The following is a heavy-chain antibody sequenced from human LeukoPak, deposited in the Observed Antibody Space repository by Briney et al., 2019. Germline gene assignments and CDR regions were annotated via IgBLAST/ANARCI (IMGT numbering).Heavy chain of an antibody. D-gene: IGHD3-10*01. V-gene: IGHV3-48*02. CDR3: ARDRGVMIMGYFDY. Sequence: GGSLILSCAASGFTFSSYSMNWVRQAPGKGLEWVSYITSSSTIYYADSVKGRFTISRDNAKNSLYLQMNSLRDEDTAVYYCARDRGVMIMGYFDYWGQGTLVTVSS. J-gene: IGHJ4*02. CDR1: GFTFSSYS. CDR2: ITSSSTI.